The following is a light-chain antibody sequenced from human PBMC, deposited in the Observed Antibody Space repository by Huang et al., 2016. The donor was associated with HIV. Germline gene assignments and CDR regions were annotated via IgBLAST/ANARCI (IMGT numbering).Light chain of an antibody. Sequence: EIVLTQSPDTLSLSPGERATVSCRVSQTIKNIYLAWYQQKPGQGPRLLIYGASSRATDIPDRFSGSGSGTDFTLTINRLEPEDFAVYYCQQYDSSQGISFCQGTRLEMK. CDR1: QTIKNIY. V-gene: IGKV3-20*01. J-gene: IGKJ5*01. CDR3: QQYDSSQGIS. CDR2: GAS.